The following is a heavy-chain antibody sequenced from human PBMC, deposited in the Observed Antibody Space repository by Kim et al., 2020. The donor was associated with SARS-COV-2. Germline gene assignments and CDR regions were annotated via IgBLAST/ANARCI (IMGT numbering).Heavy chain of an antibody. CDR3: AKGSAYDLLLDY. CDR2: INARGSNT. J-gene: IGHJ4*02. D-gene: IGHD5-12*01. V-gene: IGHV3-23*01. CDR1: GFTFSSYA. Sequence: GGSLRLSCAGSGFTFSSYAMSWVRQAPGKGLEWVSGINARGSNTFYADSVKGRFTISRDNSKNTLYLETKSLRAEDTAVYYCAKGSAYDLLLDYWGQGTLVTVSS.